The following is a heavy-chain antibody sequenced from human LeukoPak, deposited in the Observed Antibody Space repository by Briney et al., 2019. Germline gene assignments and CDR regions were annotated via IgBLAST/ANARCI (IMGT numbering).Heavy chain of an antibody. V-gene: IGHV3-53*01. CDR2: LYTGGGT. J-gene: IGHJ4*02. D-gene: IGHD3-22*01. CDR1: GFSVSTTY. Sequence: GGSLRLSCAASGFSVSTTYMSCVRQTPEKGLQWVSVLYTGGGTDHADSVKGRFTISRDSSKNTLSLQMNNLRAEDTAIYYCTRSGYRHPYHFDSWGQGTLVIVSS. CDR3: TRSGYRHPYHFDS.